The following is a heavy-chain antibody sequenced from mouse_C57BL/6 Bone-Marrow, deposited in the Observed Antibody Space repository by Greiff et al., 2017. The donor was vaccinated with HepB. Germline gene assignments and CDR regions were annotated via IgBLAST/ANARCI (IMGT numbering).Heavy chain of an antibody. V-gene: IGHV7-1*01. J-gene: IGHJ3*01. CDR3: ARDAGDYDAWCAY. D-gene: IGHD2-4*01. CDR1: GFTFSDFY. CDR2: SRNKANDYTT. Sequence: EVKVVESGGGLVQSGRSLRLSCATSGFTFSDFYMEWVRQAPGKGLEWIAASRNKANDYTTEYSASVKGRFIVSRDTSQSILYLQMNALRAEDTAIYYCARDAGDYDAWCAYWGQGTLVTVSA.